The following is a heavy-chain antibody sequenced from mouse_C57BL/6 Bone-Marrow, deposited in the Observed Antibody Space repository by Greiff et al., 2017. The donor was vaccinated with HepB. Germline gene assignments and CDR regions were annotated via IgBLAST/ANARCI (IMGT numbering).Heavy chain of an antibody. CDR1: GFTFSSYG. D-gene: IGHD1-1*01. CDR3: ARRGYYGSFDY. V-gene: IGHV5-6*01. CDR2: ISSGGSYT. J-gene: IGHJ2*01. Sequence: EVHLVESGGDLVKPGGSLKLSCAASGFTFSSYGMSWVRQTPDKRLEWVATISSGGSYTYYPDSVKGRFTISRDNAKNTLYLQMSSLKSEDTAMYYCARRGYYGSFDYWGQGTTLTVSS.